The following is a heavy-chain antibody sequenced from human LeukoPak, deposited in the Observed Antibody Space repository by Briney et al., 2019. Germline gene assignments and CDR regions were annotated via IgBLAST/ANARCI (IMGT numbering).Heavy chain of an antibody. Sequence: GGSLRLSCVASGFTFSSYAMSWVRQAPGKGLEWVSAISGSGGSTYYADSVKGRFTISRENAKNVLYLQMSSLRAEDTAVYYCAREIRETVVTRHYYYGIDVWGQGTTVTVSS. V-gene: IGHV3-23*01. CDR1: GFTFSSYA. D-gene: IGHD2-15*01. CDR3: AREIRETVVTRHYYYGIDV. CDR2: ISGSGGST. J-gene: IGHJ6*02.